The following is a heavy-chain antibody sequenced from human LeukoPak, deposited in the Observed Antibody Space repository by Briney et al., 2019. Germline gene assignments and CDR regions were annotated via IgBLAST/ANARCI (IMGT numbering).Heavy chain of an antibody. J-gene: IGHJ3*02. CDR1: GFTFDDYA. CDR2: IIWNSGSI. CDR3: AKDRSILSRDAFDI. Sequence: QPGRSLRLSCAASGFTFDDYAMHWVRQAPGKGLEWVSGIIWNSGSIGYADSVKGRFTISRDDAKNSLYLQMNSLRAEDTALYYCAKDRSILSRDAFDIWGQGTMVTVSS. V-gene: IGHV3-9*01.